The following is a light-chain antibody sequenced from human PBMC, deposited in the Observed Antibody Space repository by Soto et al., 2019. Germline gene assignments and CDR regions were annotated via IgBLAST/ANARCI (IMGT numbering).Light chain of an antibody. CDR2: AAS. Sequence: EIVLTQSPGTLSLSPGERATLSCRASQSVSSTYLAWYQQKPGQAPRLLIYAASTRATGIPARFSGSGSGTDFTLTISGLQSDDFAVYYCQQYNNWSFGQGTRLEIK. J-gene: IGKJ5*01. CDR3: QQYNNWS. V-gene: IGKV3-15*01. CDR1: QSVSSTY.